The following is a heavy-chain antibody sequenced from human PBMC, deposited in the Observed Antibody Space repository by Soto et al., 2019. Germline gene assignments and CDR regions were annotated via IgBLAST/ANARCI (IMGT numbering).Heavy chain of an antibody. CDR1: GYTFTSHG. V-gene: IGHV1-18*04. CDR3: ARARYCASPSCYKHYYYGMDT. CDR2: ISTYNSRT. D-gene: IGHD2-2*02. Sequence: AASVKVSCKASGYTFTSHGISWVRQAPGQGLEWLGWISTYNSRTHYAQKVQGRVTMTTDTSTSTAYLDLRSLTFDDTAVYYCARARYCASPSCYKHYYYGMDTWGQGTTVTVSS. J-gene: IGHJ6*02.